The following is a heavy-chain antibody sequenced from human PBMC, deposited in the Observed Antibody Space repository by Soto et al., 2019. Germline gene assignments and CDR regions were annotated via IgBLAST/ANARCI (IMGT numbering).Heavy chain of an antibody. V-gene: IGHV4-59*01. CDR3: ARGVVGASTGFQH. J-gene: IGHJ1*01. D-gene: IGHD1-26*01. Sequence: ASETLSLTCTVSGGSISSFHWSWIRQPPGKGLEWIGFISNSGSTNYNPSLKGRVTISLDTSKNQFSLKLSSVSAADTAVYYCARGVVGASTGFQHWGQGTLVTVSS. CDR2: ISNSGST. CDR1: GGSISSFH.